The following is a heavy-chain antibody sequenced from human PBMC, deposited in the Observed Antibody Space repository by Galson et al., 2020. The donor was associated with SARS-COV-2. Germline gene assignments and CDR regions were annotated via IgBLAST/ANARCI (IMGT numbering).Heavy chain of an antibody. CDR1: GFTFSSYS. CDR2: ISSSSSYI. D-gene: IGHD3-3*01. CDR3: ARDSRFLEWLLPNYYYYIDV. Sequence: GGSLRLSCAASGFTFSSYSMNWVRQAPGKGLEWVSSISSSSSYIYYADSVKGRFTISRDNAKNSLYLKMNSLRAEDTAVYYCARDSRFLEWLLPNYYYYIDVWGKGTTVTVSS. V-gene: IGHV3-21*01. J-gene: IGHJ6*03.